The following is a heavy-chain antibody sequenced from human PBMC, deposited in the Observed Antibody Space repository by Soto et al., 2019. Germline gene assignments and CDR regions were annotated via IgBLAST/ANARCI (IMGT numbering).Heavy chain of an antibody. Sequence: GGSLRLSCAASGFTVSSDYMNWVRQAPGKGLEWVSVIYSGGSTYYTDSVKGRFTISRDTSQNTLYLQMNSLRDEDTAVYSCARGRKGGFDPWGQGTLVTVSS. V-gene: IGHV3-53*01. J-gene: IGHJ5*02. CDR3: ARGRKGGFDP. CDR2: IYSGGST. CDR1: GFTVSSDY.